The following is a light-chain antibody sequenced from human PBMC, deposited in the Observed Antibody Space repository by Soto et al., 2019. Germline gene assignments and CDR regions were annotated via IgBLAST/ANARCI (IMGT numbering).Light chain of an antibody. V-gene: IGLV2-8*01. Sequence: QSALTHPPSASGSPGQSVTISCTGSSTDVGAYNYVSWYQQHPGKAPKLMIYEVTKRPSGVPDRFSGSKSGNTASLTVSGLQAEDEADYYCSSYAGSNNLPFGGGTKLTVL. J-gene: IGLJ3*02. CDR1: STDVGAYNY. CDR3: SSYAGSNNLP. CDR2: EVT.